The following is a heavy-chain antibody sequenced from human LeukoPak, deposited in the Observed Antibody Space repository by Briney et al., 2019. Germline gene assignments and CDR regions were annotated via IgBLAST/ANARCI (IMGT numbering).Heavy chain of an antibody. CDR3: VGDGYGSSGWSFDY. CDR1: GFTFSSYG. D-gene: IGHD3-22*01. V-gene: IGHV3-30*03. CDR2: ISYDGSNK. J-gene: IGHJ4*02. Sequence: PGRSLRLSCAASGFTFSSYGMHWVRQAPGKGLEWVAVISYDGSNKYYADSVKGRFTISRDNSKNTLYLQMNSLRAEDTAVYYCVGDGYGSSGWSFDYWGQGALVTVSS.